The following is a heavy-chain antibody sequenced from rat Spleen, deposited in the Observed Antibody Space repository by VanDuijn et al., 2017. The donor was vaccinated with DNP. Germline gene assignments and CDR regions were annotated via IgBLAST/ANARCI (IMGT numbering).Heavy chain of an antibody. CDR2: IIHDGSRT. CDR3: TRSAAGLAY. CDR1: GFTFSDYY. J-gene: IGHJ3*01. D-gene: IGHD1-2*01. Sequence: EVQLVESGGGLVQPGRSLKFSCAASGFTFSDYYMAWVRQAPEKGLEWVATIIHDGSRTFYRDSAKGRFTISRDNTKNTLFLQMNSLRSEDTATYYCTRSAAGLAYWGQGTLVTVSS. V-gene: IGHV5S10*01.